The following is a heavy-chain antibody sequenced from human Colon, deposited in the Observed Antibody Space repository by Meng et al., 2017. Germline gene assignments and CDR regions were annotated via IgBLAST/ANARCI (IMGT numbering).Heavy chain of an antibody. CDR2: IGRNSDSV. CDR1: GFTFDDYD. J-gene: IGHJ4*02. Sequence: SLKISCAASGFTFDDYDMHWVRHAPGKGLEWVSGIGRNSDSVYYADSVKGRVTICRDYDKNSLYLQQNSRATEDTALYYWAKDTGAEAVPFDYWGQGTLVTVSS. V-gene: IGHV3-9*01. D-gene: IGHD1-1*01. CDR3: AKDTGAEAVPFDY.